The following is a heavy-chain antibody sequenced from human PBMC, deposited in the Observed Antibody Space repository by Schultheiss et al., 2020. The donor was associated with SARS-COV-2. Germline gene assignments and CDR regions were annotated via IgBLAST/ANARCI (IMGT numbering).Heavy chain of an antibody. J-gene: IGHJ6*02. D-gene: IGHD3-3*01. CDR2: NIPIFGTA. Sequence: SVKVSCKASVGNFSSYDISWVRQAPGQGLEWMGGNIPIFGTANYAQKFKGRVTITADESTSTAYMELNSLRYEDTAVYYCENSFITILRVVIIPTQYGIDDCVRGTTVTVSS. CDR3: ENSFITILRVVIIPTQYGIDD. V-gene: IGHV1-69*13. CDR1: VGNFSSYD.